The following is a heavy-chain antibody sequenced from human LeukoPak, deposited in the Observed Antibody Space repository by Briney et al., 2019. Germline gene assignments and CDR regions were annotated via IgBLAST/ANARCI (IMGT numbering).Heavy chain of an antibody. J-gene: IGHJ4*02. D-gene: IGHD6-19*01. V-gene: IGHV3-15*01. Sequence: GGSLRLSCTASGLTFSNAWMSWVRQAPEKGLEWVGRIKSKTDYGTTDYAAPVKGRFSISRDDSKNTLYLQMNSLKTEDTAVYYCTTAVAVAGSTYFDYWGQGTLVTVSS. CDR2: IKSKTDYGTT. CDR1: GLTFSNAW. CDR3: TTAVAVAGSTYFDY.